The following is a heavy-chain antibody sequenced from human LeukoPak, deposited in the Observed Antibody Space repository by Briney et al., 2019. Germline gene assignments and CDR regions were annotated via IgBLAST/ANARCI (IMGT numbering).Heavy chain of an antibody. CDR3: ARDFLTGTTWFPRKDWFDP. J-gene: IGHJ5*02. V-gene: IGHV4-39*07. CDR2: INCSGNT. D-gene: IGHD1-20*01. CDR1: GGSISSSSYY. Sequence: SETLSLTCTVSGGSISSSSYYWGWIRQPPGKGLQWIGSINCSGNTYYNPSLKSRVTISVDTSKNQFSLKLSSVTAADTAVYYCARDFLTGTTWFPRKDWFDPWGQGTLVTVSS.